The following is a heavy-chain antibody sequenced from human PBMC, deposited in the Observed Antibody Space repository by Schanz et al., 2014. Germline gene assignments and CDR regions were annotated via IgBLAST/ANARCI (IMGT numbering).Heavy chain of an antibody. V-gene: IGHV3-23*01. CDR2: ISASGGTT. Sequence: EVQLLESGGGLVQPGGSLRLSCAASGFTFSSYAMSWVRQAPGKGLEWVSAISASGGTTYYADSVKGRFTISRDNSKNTLYLQMKSLRAEDTAVYYCAKGRFGELSAFDIWGQGTMVTVSS. J-gene: IGHJ3*02. CDR1: GFTFSSYA. CDR3: AKGRFGELSAFDI. D-gene: IGHD3-10*01.